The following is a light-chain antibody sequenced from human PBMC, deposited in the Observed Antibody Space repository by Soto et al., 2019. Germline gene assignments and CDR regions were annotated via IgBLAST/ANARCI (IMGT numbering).Light chain of an antibody. V-gene: IGLV2-14*01. Sequence: QSALTQPASVSGSPGQSMTISCAGTSSDVGGYNYVSWYQQHPGKAPKLMIYDVSNRPSGVSNRFSGSKSGNTASLTISGLQAEDEADYYCSSYPSSSTLVFGTGTKLTVL. CDR2: DVS. J-gene: IGLJ1*01. CDR3: SSYPSSSTLV. CDR1: SSDVGGYNY.